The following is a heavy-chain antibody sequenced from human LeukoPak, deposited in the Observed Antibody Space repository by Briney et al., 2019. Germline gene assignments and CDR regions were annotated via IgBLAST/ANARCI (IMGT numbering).Heavy chain of an antibody. Sequence: ASVKVPCKASGYTFTSYAMNWVRQAPGQGLEWMGWINTNTGNPTYAQGFTGRFVFSLDTSVSTAYLQISSLKAEDTAVYYCARVGSTGTTSGFDYWGQGTLVTVSS. V-gene: IGHV7-4-1*02. J-gene: IGHJ4*02. CDR2: INTNTGNP. D-gene: IGHD1-7*01. CDR3: ARVGSTGTTSGFDY. CDR1: GYTFTSYA.